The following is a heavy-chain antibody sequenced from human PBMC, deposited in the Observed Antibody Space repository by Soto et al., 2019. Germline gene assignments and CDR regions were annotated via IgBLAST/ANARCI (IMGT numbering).Heavy chain of an antibody. D-gene: IGHD3-3*01. J-gene: IGHJ4*02. Sequence: QITLNESGPTQVKPRQTLTLTCTFSGFSLTTSGVCVGWIRQSPGKAPEWLALIYWDDDKRYSPSLKSRLTITKDPSKNQVVLTMADLDPADTATYYCAHRVLRTVFGLVTTTAIYFDFWGQGTPVAVSS. CDR1: GFSLTTSGVC. CDR3: AHRVLRTVFGLVTTTAIYFDF. V-gene: IGHV2-5*02. CDR2: IYWDDDK.